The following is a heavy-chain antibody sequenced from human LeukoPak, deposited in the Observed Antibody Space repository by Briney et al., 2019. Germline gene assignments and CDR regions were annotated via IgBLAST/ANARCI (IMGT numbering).Heavy chain of an antibody. Sequence: GRSLRLSCAASGFTFSSYEMNWVRQAPGKGLEWVSYISSSGSTIYYADSVKGRFTISRDNAKNSLYLQMNSLRAEDTAVYYCARVMVRGVIPFDPWGQGTLVTVSS. J-gene: IGHJ5*02. V-gene: IGHV3-48*03. CDR2: ISSSGSTI. CDR3: ARVMVRGVIPFDP. CDR1: GFTFSSYE. D-gene: IGHD3-10*01.